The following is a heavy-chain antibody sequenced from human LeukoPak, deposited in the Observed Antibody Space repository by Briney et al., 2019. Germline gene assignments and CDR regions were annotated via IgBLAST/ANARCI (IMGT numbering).Heavy chain of an antibody. J-gene: IGHJ4*02. Sequence: ASVKVSCKASGYTFTSYDINWVRQATGQGLEWMGWMNPNSGNTGYAQKFQGRVTMARNTSISTAYMELSSLRSEDTAVYYCAREIPAAGTVAFDYWGQGTLVTVSS. CDR3: AREIPAAGTVAFDY. D-gene: IGHD6-13*01. CDR1: GYTFTSYD. V-gene: IGHV1-8*01. CDR2: MNPNSGNT.